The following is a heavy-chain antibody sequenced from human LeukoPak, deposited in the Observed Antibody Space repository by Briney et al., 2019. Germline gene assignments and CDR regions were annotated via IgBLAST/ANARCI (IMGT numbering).Heavy chain of an antibody. Sequence: PSQTLSLTCDVSGDSINNGGYSWSWIRQAPGKRLEWIGYIYYTGSTYYNPSLKSRVTISVDTSKNQFSLKLSSVTAADTAVYYCARGWGLWFGELFRDGAFDYWGQGTLVTVSS. CDR3: ARGWGLWFGELFRDGAFDY. D-gene: IGHD3-10*01. CDR2: IYYTGST. V-gene: IGHV4-30-4*07. CDR1: GDSINNGGYS. J-gene: IGHJ4*02.